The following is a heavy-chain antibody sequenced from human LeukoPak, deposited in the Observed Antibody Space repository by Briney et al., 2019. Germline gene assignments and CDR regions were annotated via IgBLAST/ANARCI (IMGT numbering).Heavy chain of an antibody. V-gene: IGHV4-34*01. D-gene: IGHD6-13*01. CDR2: INHSGST. CDR1: GGSFSGYY. J-gene: IGHJ6*02. CDR3: AIDSSSWENYYYGMDV. Sequence: PSETLSLTCAVYGGSFSGYYWSWIRQPPGKGLEWIGEINHSGSTNYNPSLKSRVTISVDTSKNQFSLKLSSVTAADTAVYYCAIDSSSWENYYYGMDVWGQGTTVTVSS.